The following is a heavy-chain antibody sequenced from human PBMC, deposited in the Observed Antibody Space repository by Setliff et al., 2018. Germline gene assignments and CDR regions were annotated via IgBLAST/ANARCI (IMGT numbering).Heavy chain of an antibody. D-gene: IGHD3-10*01. CDR3: RLWLHETMRDY. V-gene: IGHV3-53*01. J-gene: IGHJ4*02. CDR2: TYVGGAT. CDR1: GFVVSNNE. Sequence: PGGSLRLSCAASGFVVSNNELSWVRQAPEKGLEWVSVTYVGGATNYADSVKGRFTISRDNSKNTPYLQMSSLRADDTAVYFCRLWLHETMRDYWGQGTLVTVSS.